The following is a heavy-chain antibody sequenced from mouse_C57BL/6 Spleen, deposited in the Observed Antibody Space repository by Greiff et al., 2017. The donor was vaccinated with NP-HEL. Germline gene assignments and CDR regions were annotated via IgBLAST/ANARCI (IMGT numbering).Heavy chain of an antibody. CDR3: ARGGDYDYDEGPFFDY. J-gene: IGHJ2*01. CDR1: GYSITSGYY. V-gene: IGHV3-6*01. Sequence: VQLKESGPGLVKPSQSLSLTCSVTGYSITSGYYWNWIRQSPGNKLEWMGYISYDGSNNYNPSLKNRISITRDTSKNQFFLKLNSVTTEDTATYYCARGGDYDYDEGPFFDYWGQGTTLTVSS. D-gene: IGHD2-4*01. CDR2: ISYDGSN.